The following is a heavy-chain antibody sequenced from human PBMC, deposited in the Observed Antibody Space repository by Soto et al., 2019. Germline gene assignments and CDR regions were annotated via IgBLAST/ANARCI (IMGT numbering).Heavy chain of an antibody. CDR2: IMHSGST. Sequence: PSETLSLTCAVYGGSFSGHYWSWIRQPPGKGLEWIGEIMHSGSTNYNPSLKSRVTISVDTSKNQSSLKLSSVTAADTAVYFCARRGGGYYPYYFDYWGQGSLVTVSS. J-gene: IGHJ4*02. CDR1: GGSFSGHY. CDR3: ARRGGGYYPYYFDY. V-gene: IGHV4-34*12. D-gene: IGHD3-22*01.